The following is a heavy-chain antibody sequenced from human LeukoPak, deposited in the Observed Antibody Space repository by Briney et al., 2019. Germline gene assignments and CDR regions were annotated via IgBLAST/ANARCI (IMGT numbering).Heavy chain of an antibody. J-gene: IGHJ4*02. Sequence: SETLSLTCTVSGGSISSSSYYWGWIRQPPGKGLEWIGSIYYSGSTYYNPPLKSRVTISVDTSKNQFSLKLSSVTAADTAVYYCARPDGDYYYFDYWGQGTLVTVSS. V-gene: IGHV4-39*01. CDR3: ARPDGDYYYFDY. CDR2: IYYSGST. CDR1: GGSISSSSYY. D-gene: IGHD4-17*01.